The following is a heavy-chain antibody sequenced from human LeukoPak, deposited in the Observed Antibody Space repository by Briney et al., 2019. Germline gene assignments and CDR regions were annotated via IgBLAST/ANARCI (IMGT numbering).Heavy chain of an antibody. CDR3: ARGYCSGGSCYPVWLDP. CDR1: GFTVSTSY. D-gene: IGHD2-15*01. CDR2: IYTGGST. Sequence: GGSLRLSCAASGFTVSTSYMSWVRLAPGKGLECVSVIYTGGSTYYADSVKGRFTISRDNSKDTLYLQMNSLRAEDTAVYCCARGYCSGGSCYPVWLDPWGQGTLVTVSS. V-gene: IGHV3-53*01. J-gene: IGHJ5*02.